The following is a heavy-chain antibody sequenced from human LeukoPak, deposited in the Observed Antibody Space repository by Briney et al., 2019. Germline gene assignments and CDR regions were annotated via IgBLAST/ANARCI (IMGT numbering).Heavy chain of an antibody. CDR1: GFTFSTYV. CDR3: ARSPEPFDYGPYNWFDP. Sequence: GGFLRLSCAASGFTFSTYVMHWVRQAPGRELEWVALIWYDESNEYYADSVKGRFTVSRDNSRSMMYLQMNSLRAEDTAVYYCARSPEPFDYGPYNWFDPWGQGTRVTVSS. J-gene: IGHJ5*02. V-gene: IGHV3-33*01. CDR2: IWYDESNE. D-gene: IGHD4-17*01.